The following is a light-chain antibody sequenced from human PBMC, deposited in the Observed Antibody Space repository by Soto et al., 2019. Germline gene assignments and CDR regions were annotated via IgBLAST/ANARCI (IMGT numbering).Light chain of an antibody. J-gene: IGLJ2*01. CDR2: EVN. Sequence: QSALTQPASVSGSPGQSITISCTGTISNFGNYNLVSWYQQHPGKAPKLILYEVNKRPSGVSNRFSGYNSGNTASLTISGLQTEDEADYYCCSYGGDRVFGGGTKVTVL. CDR1: ISNFGNYNL. V-gene: IGLV2-23*02. CDR3: CSYGGDRV.